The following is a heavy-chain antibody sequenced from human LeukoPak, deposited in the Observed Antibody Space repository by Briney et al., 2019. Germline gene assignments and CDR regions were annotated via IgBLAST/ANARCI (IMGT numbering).Heavy chain of an antibody. CDR2: ISYDGSNK. J-gene: IGHJ4*02. Sequence: GRSLRLSCAASGFTFSSYGMHWVRQAPGKGLEWVAVISYDGSNKYYADSVKGRFTISRDNSKNTLYLQMNSLRAEDTAVCYCAEDPFTYYGSGSYQQYYFDYWGQGTLVTVSS. CDR1: GFTFSSYG. CDR3: AEDPFTYYGSGSYQQYYFDY. D-gene: IGHD3-10*01. V-gene: IGHV3-30*18.